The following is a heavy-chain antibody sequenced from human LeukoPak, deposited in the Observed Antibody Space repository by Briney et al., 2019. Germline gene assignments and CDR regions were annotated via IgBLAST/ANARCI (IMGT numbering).Heavy chain of an antibody. J-gene: IGHJ5*02. CDR3: ARSRFTRPSSWFDP. V-gene: IGHV3-21*01. Sequence: GGSLRLSCAASGFTFSSNSMNWVRQVPGKGPEWVPSISSTSSNTYYADSVKGRFTISRDNAKNSLYLQMNSLRAEDTAVYYCARSRFTRPSSWFDPWGQGTLVTVSS. CDR1: GFTFSSNS. D-gene: IGHD2-2*01. CDR2: ISSTSSNT.